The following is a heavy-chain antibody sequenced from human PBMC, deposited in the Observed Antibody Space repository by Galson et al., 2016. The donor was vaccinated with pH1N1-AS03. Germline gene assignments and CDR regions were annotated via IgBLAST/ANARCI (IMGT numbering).Heavy chain of an antibody. CDR2: ISGNGNNT. Sequence: SLRLSCAASGFTFSTNAMHWVRQAPGKGLEYVSAISGNGNNTYYTDSVKGRFTISRDNSKNTLYLQMSSLTAEDTAIYYRVKNRGYTYGYPNFDYWGQGTLVTVSS. CDR1: GFTFSTNA. V-gene: IGHV3-64D*06. CDR3: VKNRGYTYGYPNFDY. J-gene: IGHJ4*02. D-gene: IGHD5-18*01.